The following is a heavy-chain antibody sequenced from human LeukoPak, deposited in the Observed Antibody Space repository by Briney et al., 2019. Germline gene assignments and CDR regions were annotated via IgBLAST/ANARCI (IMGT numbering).Heavy chain of an antibody. CDR2: ISGTGRST. Sequence: GGSLRLSCAASGFTFSSYWMHWVRQAPGKGLEWVSGISGTGRSTYYADSVKGRFTISRDSSKNTLYLQMNSLRAEDTAVYYCAKDANIVVVPVAQTPDWFDPWGQGTLVTVSS. CDR1: GFTFSSYW. D-gene: IGHD2-2*01. CDR3: AKDANIVVVPVAQTPDWFDP. V-gene: IGHV3-23*01. J-gene: IGHJ5*02.